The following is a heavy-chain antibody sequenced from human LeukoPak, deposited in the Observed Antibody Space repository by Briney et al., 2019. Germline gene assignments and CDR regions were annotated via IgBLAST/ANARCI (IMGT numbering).Heavy chain of an antibody. CDR1: GGTFSSYA. CDR3: ARSPTYYYDSSGFFFDY. CDR2: IIPIFGTA. J-gene: IGHJ4*02. V-gene: IGHV1-69*05. Sequence: SVKVSCKASGGTFSSYAIGWVRQAPGQGLEWMGRIIPIFGTANYAQKFQGRVTITTDESTSTAYMELSSLRSEDTAVYYCARSPTYYYDSSGFFFDYWGQGTLVTVSS. D-gene: IGHD3-22*01.